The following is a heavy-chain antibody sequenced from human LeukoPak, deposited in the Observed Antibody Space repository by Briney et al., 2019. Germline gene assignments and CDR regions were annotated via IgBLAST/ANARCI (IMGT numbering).Heavy chain of an antibody. CDR2: TYYMSKGFN. CDR1: GYSVSSYSSS. CDR3: ARDSGMGLDAFDI. V-gene: IGHV6-1*01. D-gene: IGHD3-10*01. J-gene: IGHJ3*02. Sequence: SQTLSLTCAISGYSVSSYSSSWNWMRQSPSRGLEGLGRTYYMSKGFNDYAVSVKSRITVNPATSKNQFSLQLNSVTPEDTAVYFCARDSGMGLDAFDIWGQGTMVTVSS.